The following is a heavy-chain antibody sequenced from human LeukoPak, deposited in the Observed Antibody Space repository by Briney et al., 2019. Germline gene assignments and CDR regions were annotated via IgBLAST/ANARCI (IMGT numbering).Heavy chain of an antibody. V-gene: IGHV3-33*01. CDR2: IWYDGSNK. D-gene: IGHD3-9*01. CDR3: ARDLGYDILTGYYSGNFDY. J-gene: IGHJ4*02. Sequence: GRSLRLSCVASGFTFSNYGMHWVRQAPGKGLEWVAVIWYDGSNKYYADSVKGRFTISRDNAKNSLYLQMNSLRAEDTAVYYCARDLGYDILTGYYSGNFDYWGQGTLVTVSS. CDR1: GFTFSNYG.